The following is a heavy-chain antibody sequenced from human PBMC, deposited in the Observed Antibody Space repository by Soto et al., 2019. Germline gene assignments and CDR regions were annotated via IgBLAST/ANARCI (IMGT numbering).Heavy chain of an antibody. Sequence: EVQLVESGGGLVKPGGSLRLSCAASGFTFSNAWMSWVRQAPGTGLEWVGRIKSKTDGGTTDYAAPVKGRFTISRDDSKNTLYLQMNSLKTEDTAVYYFTTVSDYGDYGAYWGQGTLVTVSS. CDR3: TTVSDYGDYGAY. V-gene: IGHV3-15*01. J-gene: IGHJ4*02. CDR1: GFTFSNAW. CDR2: IKSKTDGGTT. D-gene: IGHD4-17*01.